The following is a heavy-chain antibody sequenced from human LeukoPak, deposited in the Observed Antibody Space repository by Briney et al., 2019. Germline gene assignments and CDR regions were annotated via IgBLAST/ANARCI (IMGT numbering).Heavy chain of an antibody. V-gene: IGHV3-7*01. D-gene: IGHD3-10*01. CDR3: ARDQLYYLGSGSLTVGPFHGMDV. CDR1: GFTFSNYW. J-gene: IGHJ6*02. Sequence: GGSLRLSCAASGFTFSNYWMSWVRQAPGKGLEWVANIKQDGSEKYYVDSVKGRFTISRDNAKNSLYLQMNSLRAEDTAVYYCARDQLYYLGSGSLTVGPFHGMDVWGQGTTVTVS. CDR2: IKQDGSEK.